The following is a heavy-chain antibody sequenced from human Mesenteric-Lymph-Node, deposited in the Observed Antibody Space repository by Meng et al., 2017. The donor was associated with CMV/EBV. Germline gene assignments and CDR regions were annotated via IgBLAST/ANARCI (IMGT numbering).Heavy chain of an antibody. CDR2: ISSSSSYI. D-gene: IGHD6-13*01. J-gene: IGHJ3*02. V-gene: IGHV3-21*01. CDR1: GFTFSSYS. Sequence: GGSLRLSCAASGFTFSSYSMSWVRQAPGKGLEWVSSISSSSSYIYYADSVKGRFTISRDNAKNSLYLQMNSLRAEDTAVYYCARGVPGIASGDDAFDIWGQGTMVTVSS. CDR3: ARGVPGIASGDDAFDI.